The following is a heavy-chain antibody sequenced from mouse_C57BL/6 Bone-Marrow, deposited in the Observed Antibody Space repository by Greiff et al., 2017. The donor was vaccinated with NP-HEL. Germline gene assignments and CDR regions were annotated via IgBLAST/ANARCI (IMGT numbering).Heavy chain of an antibody. V-gene: IGHV1-50*01. Sequence: QVQLQQPGAELVKPGASVKLSCKASGYTFTSYWMQWVKQRPGQGLEWIGEIDPSASYTNYNQKFKGKATLTVDTSSSTAYMQLSSLTSEDSAVYYCARYPSVSWGQGTTLTVSS. CDR1: GYTFTSYW. CDR2: IDPSASYT. J-gene: IGHJ2*01. CDR3: ARYPSVS. D-gene: IGHD3-1*01.